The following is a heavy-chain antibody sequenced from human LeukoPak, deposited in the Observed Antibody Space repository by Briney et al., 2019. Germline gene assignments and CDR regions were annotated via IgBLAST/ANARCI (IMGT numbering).Heavy chain of an antibody. Sequence: GGSLRLSCAASGFTVSTNYMTWVRQAPGKGLEWVSVIYSGGTTYYADSVRGRFSISRDNSKNTLYLQMNSLRAEDTAVYYCARYDYGRSGFDYWGQGTLVTVSS. D-gene: IGHD5-12*01. V-gene: IGHV3-66*01. CDR3: ARYDYGRSGFDY. CDR1: GFTVSTNY. CDR2: IYSGGTT. J-gene: IGHJ4*02.